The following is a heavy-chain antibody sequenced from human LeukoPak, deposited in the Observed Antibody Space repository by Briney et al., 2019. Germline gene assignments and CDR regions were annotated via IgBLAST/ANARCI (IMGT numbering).Heavy chain of an antibody. J-gene: IGHJ5*02. V-gene: IGHV1-2*02. CDR2: LNPKTGGT. D-gene: IGHD6-25*01. Sequence: GASVKVSCKTSGYTFAAYYIHWVRQAPGQGLDWMGWLNPKTGGTKYAEKFQGRVTMTRDMSSTTAYMELRRLRSDDTAIYFCAKDSDSGGYAHNNWFEPWGQGTPVTVSS. CDR1: GYTFAAYY. CDR3: AKDSDSGGYAHNNWFEP.